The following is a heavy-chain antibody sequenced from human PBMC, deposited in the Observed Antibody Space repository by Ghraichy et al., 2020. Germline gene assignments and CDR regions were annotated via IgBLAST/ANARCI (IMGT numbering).Heavy chain of an antibody. CDR1: GYTFTSYG. Sequence: ASVKVSCQASGYTFTSYGITWVRQAPGQGLEWMGWISAYNGNTNFAQKLQGRLTMTTDTSTSTAYMELRSLRSDDTAVYYCARGYSGHPELHIGSYWGQGALVTVSS. CDR3: ARGYSGHPELHIGSY. D-gene: IGHD5-12*01. J-gene: IGHJ4*02. CDR2: ISAYNGNT. V-gene: IGHV1-18*01.